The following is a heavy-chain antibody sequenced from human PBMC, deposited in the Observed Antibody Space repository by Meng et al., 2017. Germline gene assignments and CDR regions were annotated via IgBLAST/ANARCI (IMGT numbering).Heavy chain of an antibody. Sequence: SETLSLTCTVSGGSISSSSYYWGWIRQPPGKGLEWIGSIYYSGSTYYNPSLKSRVTISGDTSKNQFSLKLSSVTAADTAVYYCARAYRYCSGGSCLSYYYYYGMDVWGQGTTVTVSS. D-gene: IGHD2-15*01. CDR1: GGSISSSSYY. J-gene: IGHJ6*02. V-gene: IGHV4-39*07. CDR3: ARAYRYCSGGSCLSYYYYYGMDV. CDR2: IYYSGST.